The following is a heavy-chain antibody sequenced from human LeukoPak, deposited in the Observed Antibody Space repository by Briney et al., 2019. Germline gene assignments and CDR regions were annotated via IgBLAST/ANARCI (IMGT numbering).Heavy chain of an antibody. CDR3: ARGGIGRAAAGLGDFDY. CDR2: ISAYNGNT. V-gene: IGHV1-18*01. Sequence: ASVKVSCKASGYTFTSYGISWVRQAPGQGLEWMGWISAYNGNTNYAQKLQGRVTMTTDTSTSTAYMELRSLRSDNTGVYYCARGGIGRAAAGLGDFDYWGQGTLVTVSS. CDR1: GYTFTSYG. D-gene: IGHD6-13*01. J-gene: IGHJ4*02.